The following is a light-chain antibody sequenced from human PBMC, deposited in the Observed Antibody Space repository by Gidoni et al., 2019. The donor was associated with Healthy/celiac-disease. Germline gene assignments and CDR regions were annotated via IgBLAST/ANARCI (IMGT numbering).Light chain of an antibody. CDR2: WAS. CDR3: QQCYSTPPT. V-gene: IGKV4-1*01. Sequence: DIVMTQSPDSLAVSLGERATINCKSSQSILYSSNNENYLTWYQQKPGQPPKLLIYWASTRKSGIPDRFSGSGSGTDFTLTISSLQAEDVAVYYCQQCYSTPPTFGGGTKV. CDR1: QSILYSSNNENY. J-gene: IGKJ4*01.